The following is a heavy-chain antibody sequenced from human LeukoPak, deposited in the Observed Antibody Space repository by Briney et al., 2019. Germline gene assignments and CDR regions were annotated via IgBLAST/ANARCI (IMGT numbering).Heavy chain of an antibody. J-gene: IGHJ5*02. CDR1: GGSISSSSYY. D-gene: IGHD6-19*01. Sequence: PSETLSLTCTVSGGSISSSSYYWGRIRQPPGKGLEWIVSIYYSGSTYYNPSLKSRVTISVDTSKNQFSLKLSSVTAADTTVYYCARTLSSSGWSDWFDPWGQGTLVTVSS. CDR3: ARTLSSSGWSDWFDP. V-gene: IGHV4-39*01. CDR2: IYYSGST.